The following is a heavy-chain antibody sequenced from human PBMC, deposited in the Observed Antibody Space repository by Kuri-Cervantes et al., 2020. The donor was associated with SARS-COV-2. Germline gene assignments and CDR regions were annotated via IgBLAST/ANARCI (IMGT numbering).Heavy chain of an antibody. CDR1: GGSISSYY. CDR3: ARPGQWLDKTQFDY. V-gene: IGHV4-4*07. D-gene: IGHD6-19*01. CDR2: IYTSGST. Sequence: SETLSLTCTVSGGSISSYYWSWIRQPAGKGLELIGRIYTSGSTNYNPSLKSRVTISVDTSKNQFSLKLSSVTAADTAVYYCARPGQWLDKTQFDYWGQGTLVTVSS. J-gene: IGHJ4*02.